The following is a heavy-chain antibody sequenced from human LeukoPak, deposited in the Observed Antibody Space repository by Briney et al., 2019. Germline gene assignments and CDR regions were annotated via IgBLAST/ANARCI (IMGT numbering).Heavy chain of an antibody. CDR1: GASISSYY. CDR2: LSYSGTT. V-gene: IGHV4-59*01. J-gene: IGHJ4*02. D-gene: IGHD2-2*01. CDR3: ARDNIDSSTISYYFDY. Sequence: LSLPCPVTGASISSYYWSWIRQPPRKGLEWIGYLSYSGTTNYNTSLKRRVNISLDTSKHKFSSHLSSVMSPATTVYYLARDNIDSSTISYYFDYWGQGTLVTVSS.